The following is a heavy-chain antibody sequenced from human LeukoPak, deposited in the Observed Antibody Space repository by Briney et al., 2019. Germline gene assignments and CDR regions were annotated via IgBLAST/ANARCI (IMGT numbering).Heavy chain of an antibody. V-gene: IGHV3-9*01. J-gene: IGHJ3*02. CDR2: ISWNSGSI. CDR3: TKDCGGDCHCPYAFDI. CDR1: GFTFDDYA. D-gene: IGHD2-21*02. Sequence: GGSLRLSCAASGFTFDDYAMHWVRQAPGKGLEWVSGISWNSGSIGYADSVKGRFTISRDNAKNSLYLQMNSLRAEDTALYYCTKDCGGDCHCPYAFDIWGQGTMVTVSS.